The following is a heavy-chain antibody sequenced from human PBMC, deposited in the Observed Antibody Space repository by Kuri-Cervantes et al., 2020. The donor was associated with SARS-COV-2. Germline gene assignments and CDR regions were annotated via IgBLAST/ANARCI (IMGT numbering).Heavy chain of an antibody. CDR1: GGSFSGYY. Sequence: SETLSLTCAVYGGSFSGYYWSWIRQPPGKGLEWIGEINHSGSTNYNPSLKSRVTISVDTSKNQFSLKLSSVTAADTAVYYCARGSSPLGVTYDYWGQGTLVTVSS. D-gene: IGHD3-10*01. CDR2: INHSGST. V-gene: IGHV4-34*01. J-gene: IGHJ4*02. CDR3: ARGSSPLGVTYDY.